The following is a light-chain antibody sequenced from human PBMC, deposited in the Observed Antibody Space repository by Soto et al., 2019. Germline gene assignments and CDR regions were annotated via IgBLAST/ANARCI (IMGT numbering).Light chain of an antibody. V-gene: IGKV1-5*01. CDR3: PQYTNTNNPWM. J-gene: IGKJ1*01. Sequence: DLQVTQSPPTLSASVGDRVTNTCRASQTISTWMAWYQQKPGKAPKLLVYDASTLQSGVASRFSGSGSGTEFTLIISGLQPDDSATYYCPQYTNTNNPWMFGQGTKVDIK. CDR2: DAS. CDR1: QTISTW.